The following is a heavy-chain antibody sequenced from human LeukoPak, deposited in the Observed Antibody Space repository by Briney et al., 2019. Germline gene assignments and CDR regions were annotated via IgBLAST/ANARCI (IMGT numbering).Heavy chain of an antibody. J-gene: IGHJ3*02. CDR1: GGSISSSSYY. Sequence: SETLSLTCTVSGGSISSSSYYWGWIRQPPGKGLEWIGSIYYSGSTYYNPSLKSRVTISVDTSKNQFSLKLSSVTAADTAVYYCARGSSSGRSGHDAFDIWGQGTMVTVSS. D-gene: IGHD3-10*01. CDR2: IYYSGST. V-gene: IGHV4-39*07. CDR3: ARGSSSGRSGHDAFDI.